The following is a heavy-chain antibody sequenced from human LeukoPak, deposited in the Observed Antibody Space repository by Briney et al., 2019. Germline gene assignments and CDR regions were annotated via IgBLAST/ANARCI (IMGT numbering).Heavy chain of an antibody. CDR2: IYYSGST. CDR3: ARVDSGYDLYYYYYYMDV. CDR1: GGSISSYY. J-gene: IGHJ6*03. D-gene: IGHD5-12*01. Sequence: TPSETLSLTCTVSGGSISSYYWSWNRQPPGKGLEWIGYIYYSGSTNYNPSLKSRVTISVDTSKNQFSLKLSSVTAADTAVYYCARVDSGYDLYYYYYYMDVWGKGTTVTISS. V-gene: IGHV4-59*01.